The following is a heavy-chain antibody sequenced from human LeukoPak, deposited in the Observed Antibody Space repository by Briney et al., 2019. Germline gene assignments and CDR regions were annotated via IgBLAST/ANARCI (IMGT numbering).Heavy chain of an antibody. CDR1: GFTFSDYY. Sequence: NPGGSLRLSCAASGFTFSDYYMSWIRQAPGKGLEWVSYISSSGSTIYYADSVKGRFTISRDNAKNSLYLQMNSLRAEDTAVYYCARDQYQLLSANWFDPWGQGTLVTVSS. CDR3: ARDQYQLLSANWFDP. J-gene: IGHJ5*02. CDR2: ISSSGSTI. D-gene: IGHD2-2*01. V-gene: IGHV3-11*01.